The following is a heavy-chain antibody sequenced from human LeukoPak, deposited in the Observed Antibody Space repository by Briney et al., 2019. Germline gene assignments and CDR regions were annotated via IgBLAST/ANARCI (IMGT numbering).Heavy chain of an antibody. CDR2: ISGSGGST. CDR3: AKEKTSSWNPRPFDY. J-gene: IGHJ4*02. V-gene: IGHV3-23*01. D-gene: IGHD6-13*01. CDR1: GFTFSSYA. Sequence: PGGSLRLSCAASGFTFSSYAMSWVRQAPGKGLEWVSAISGSGGSTYYADSVKGRFTISRDNSRNTLYLQMNSLRAEDTAVYYCAKEKTSSWNPRPFDYWGQGTLVTVSS.